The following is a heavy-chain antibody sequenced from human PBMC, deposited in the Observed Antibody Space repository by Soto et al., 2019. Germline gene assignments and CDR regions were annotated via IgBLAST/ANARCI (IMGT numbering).Heavy chain of an antibody. CDR2: IYYSGST. CDR3: ARVSREYSSSWSRVDY. V-gene: IGHV4-59*01. Sequence: PSETLSLTCTVSGGSISSYYWSWIRQPPGKGLEWIGYIYYSGSTNYNPSLKSRVTISVDTSKNQFSLKLSSVTAADTAVYYCARVSREYSSSWSRVDYWGQGTLVTVPS. CDR1: GGSISSYY. D-gene: IGHD6-13*01. J-gene: IGHJ4*02.